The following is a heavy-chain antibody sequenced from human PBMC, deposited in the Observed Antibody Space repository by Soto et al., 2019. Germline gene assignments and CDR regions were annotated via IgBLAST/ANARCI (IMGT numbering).Heavy chain of an antibody. D-gene: IGHD1-7*01. J-gene: IGHJ5*02. CDR3: ARAAEEELELGAPYNWFDP. Sequence: SVKVSCKASGGTFSSYAISWVRQAPGQGLEWMGGIIPIFGTANYAQKFQGRVTITADESTSTAYMELSSLRSEDTAVYYCARAAEEELELGAPYNWFDPWGQGTLVTVSS. CDR2: IIPIFGTA. V-gene: IGHV1-69*13. CDR1: GGTFSSYA.